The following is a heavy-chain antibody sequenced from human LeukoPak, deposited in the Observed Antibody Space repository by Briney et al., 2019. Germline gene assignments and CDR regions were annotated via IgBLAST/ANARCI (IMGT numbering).Heavy chain of an antibody. D-gene: IGHD6-19*01. Sequence: GGSLRLSCAASGFTFSSYSMNWVRQAPGKGLEWVSSISSSSSYIYYADSVKGRFTISRDNAKNSLYLQMNSLRAEDTAVYYCARDLAGPTPGAFDIWGQGTMVTVSS. J-gene: IGHJ3*02. CDR1: GFTFSSYS. V-gene: IGHV3-21*01. CDR3: ARDLAGPTPGAFDI. CDR2: ISSSSSYI.